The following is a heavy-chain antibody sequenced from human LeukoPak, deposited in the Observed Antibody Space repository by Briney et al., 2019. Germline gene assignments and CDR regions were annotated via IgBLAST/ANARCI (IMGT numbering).Heavy chain of an antibody. CDR1: GGSIRSGDYY. J-gene: IGHJ4*02. Sequence: SETLSLTCTVSGGSIRSGDYYWSWIRQPPGKGLEWIGYIYYSGSTYYNPSLKRRVTISVDPSKNQFSLKLSSVTAADTAVYYCARGGGSVDYWGQGTLVTVSS. V-gene: IGHV4-30-4*08. CDR2: IYYSGST. D-gene: IGHD5-24*01. CDR3: ARGGGSVDY.